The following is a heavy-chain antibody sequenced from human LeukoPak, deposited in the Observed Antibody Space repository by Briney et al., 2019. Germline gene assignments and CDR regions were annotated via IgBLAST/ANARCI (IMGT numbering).Heavy chain of an antibody. Sequence: SETLSLTCTVSGGSISNYYWSWIRQPPGKGLEGIGYISHSGSTNYSPSLKSRVTISLDTSKNQFSLKLSSVTAADTAVYYCAGHHPRNTVDFWGQGTLVTVSS. V-gene: IGHV4-59*08. CDR1: GGSISNYY. J-gene: IGHJ4*02. CDR2: ISHSGST. D-gene: IGHD2-8*02. CDR3: AGHHPRNTVDF.